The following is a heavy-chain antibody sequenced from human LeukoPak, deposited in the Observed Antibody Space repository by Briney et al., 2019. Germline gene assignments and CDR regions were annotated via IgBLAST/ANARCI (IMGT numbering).Heavy chain of an antibody. CDR1: GFTFSSYA. D-gene: IGHD3-16*01. CDR2: ISYDGSNK. Sequence: PGRSLRLSCAASGFTFSSYAMHWVRQAPGKGLEWVAVISYDGSNKYYADSVKGRFTISRDNSKNTLYLQMNSLRAEDTAVYYCARDSEVFGGVIGSIFDYWGQGTLVTVSS. J-gene: IGHJ4*02. V-gene: IGHV3-30*04. CDR3: ARDSEVFGGVIGSIFDY.